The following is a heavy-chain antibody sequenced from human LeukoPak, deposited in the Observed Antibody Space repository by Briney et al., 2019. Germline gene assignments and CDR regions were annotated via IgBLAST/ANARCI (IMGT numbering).Heavy chain of an antibody. CDR2: SNPNSGGT. J-gene: IGHJ3*02. D-gene: IGHD6-19*01. Sequence: ASVKVSCKASGNTFSGYYMHWVRQAPGQGLEWMGWSNPNSGGTNYAQKFQGRVTMTRNTSISTAYMELSSLRSEDTAVYYCARVASSGGHTNAGAFDIWGQGTMVTVSS. CDR1: GNTFSGYY. V-gene: IGHV1-2*02. CDR3: ARVASSGGHTNAGAFDI.